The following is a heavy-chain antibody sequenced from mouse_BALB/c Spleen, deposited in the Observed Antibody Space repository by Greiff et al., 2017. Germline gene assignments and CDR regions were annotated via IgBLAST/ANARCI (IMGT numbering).Heavy chain of an antibody. CDR2: IWGGGST. CDR1: GFSLSRYS. J-gene: IGHJ1*01. D-gene: IGHD2-4*01. V-gene: IGHV2-6-4*01. Sequence: QVHLKQSGPGLVAPSQSLSITCTVSGFSLSRYSVHWVRQPPGKGLEWLGMIWGGGSTDYNSALISRLSTSKDNSKSQVFLKMNSLQTDDTAMYCCGRNYYDYGYFDDWGAGTTVTVSS. CDR3: GRNYYDYGYFDD.